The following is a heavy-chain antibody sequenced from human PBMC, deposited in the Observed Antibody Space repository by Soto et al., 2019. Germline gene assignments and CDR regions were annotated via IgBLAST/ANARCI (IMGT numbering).Heavy chain of an antibody. D-gene: IGHD3-16*01. J-gene: IGHJ3*02. CDR3: ARDHGGSTPLDAFDI. V-gene: IGHV4-59*01. Sequence: SETLSLTCTVSGGSISSYYWSWIRQPPGKGLEWNGYIYYSGSTNYNPSLKSPVTISVDTSKNQFSLKLSSVTAADTAVYYCARDHGGSTPLDAFDIWGQGTMVTVSS. CDR2: IYYSGST. CDR1: GGSISSYY.